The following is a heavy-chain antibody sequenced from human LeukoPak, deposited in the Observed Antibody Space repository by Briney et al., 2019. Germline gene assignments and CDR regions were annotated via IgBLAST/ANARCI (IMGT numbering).Heavy chain of an antibody. D-gene: IGHD5-24*01. CDR2: IYCSGST. Sequence: SENLSFTXAVSGYSISSGYYWGWVREPPGKGLERIGSIYCSGSTYYNPSLKSRVTISVDTSKTQLSLKLSSVTAAAAAVCYCARLFRRDVYNSHYWGQGTLVTVS. CDR1: GYSISSGYY. J-gene: IGHJ4*02. CDR3: ARLFRRDVYNSHY. V-gene: IGHV4-38-2*01.